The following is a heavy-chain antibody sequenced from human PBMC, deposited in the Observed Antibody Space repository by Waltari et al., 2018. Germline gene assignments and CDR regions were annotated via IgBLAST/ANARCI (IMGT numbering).Heavy chain of an antibody. CDR3: ARDGLWTGTYNWFDP. CDR1: GYTFTSYA. CDR2: INGGNGNT. Sequence: QVQLVQSGAEVKKPGASVKVSCKASGYTFTSYAMNWVRQAPGQRMDGMGWINGGNGNTKYSQKCQGRVTITRDTSASTAYMELSSLRSEDTAVYYCARDGLWTGTYNWFDPWGQGTLVTFSS. J-gene: IGHJ5*02. V-gene: IGHV1-3*01. D-gene: IGHD1-7*01.